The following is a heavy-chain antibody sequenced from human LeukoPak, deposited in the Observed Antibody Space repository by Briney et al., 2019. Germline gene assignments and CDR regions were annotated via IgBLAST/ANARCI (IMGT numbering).Heavy chain of an antibody. V-gene: IGHV3-21*01. CDR1: GFTFSTHT. CDR2: IDSSSSSI. D-gene: IGHD2-2*02. Sequence: GGSLRLSCAASGFTFSTHTMNWVRQAPGKWLEWVSSIDSSSSSIYYADSVKGRFTVSRDNARNSLYLQINSLRAEDTAVYYCVRIPNTAGLPNWLDPWGRGTLVTVSS. J-gene: IGHJ5*02. CDR3: VRIPNTAGLPNWLDP.